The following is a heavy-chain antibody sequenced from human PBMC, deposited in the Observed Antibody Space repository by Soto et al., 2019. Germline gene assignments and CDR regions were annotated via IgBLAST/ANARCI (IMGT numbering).Heavy chain of an antibody. J-gene: IGHJ5*02. D-gene: IGHD5-18*01. CDR1: GGSISSGGYY. CDR3: ARVVDTAMVPWFDP. Sequence: QVQLQESGPGLVKPSQTLSLTCTVSGGSISSGGYYWIWIRQHPGKGLEWIGYIYYSGSTYYNPSLKSRVTISVDTTKNQFSLKLSSVTAADTAVYYCARVVDTAMVPWFDPWGQGTLVTVSS. V-gene: IGHV4-31*03. CDR2: IYYSGST.